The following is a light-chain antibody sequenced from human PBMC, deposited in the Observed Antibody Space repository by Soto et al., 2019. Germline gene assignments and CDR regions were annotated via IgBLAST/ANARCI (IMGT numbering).Light chain of an antibody. Sequence: SYELTQPPSVSVAPGQTAMITCGGDNVGSKSVHWYQQRSGQAPLLVVHDDRDRPSGIPERFSGSNSGNTATLTISRVEAGDEADYYCQLWDVSTDLRNVVFGGGTKLTVL. CDR1: NVGSKS. V-gene: IGLV3-21*02. CDR3: QLWDVSTDLRNVV. CDR2: DDR. J-gene: IGLJ2*01.